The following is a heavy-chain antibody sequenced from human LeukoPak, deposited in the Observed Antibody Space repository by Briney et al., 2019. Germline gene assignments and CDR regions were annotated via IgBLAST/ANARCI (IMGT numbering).Heavy chain of an antibody. CDR3: ARCGEMVTISSCYFDY. CDR2: IYPGDSDT. V-gene: IGHV5-51*01. D-gene: IGHD5-24*01. Sequence: GESLKISCKGFGYSFSDYWIAWVRQMPGKGLEWMGIIYPGDSDTRYSPSFQGQVTISADKSISTAYLQWSSLRASDTAMYYWARCGEMVTISSCYFDYWGQGSLVTVSS. CDR1: GYSFSDYW. J-gene: IGHJ4*02.